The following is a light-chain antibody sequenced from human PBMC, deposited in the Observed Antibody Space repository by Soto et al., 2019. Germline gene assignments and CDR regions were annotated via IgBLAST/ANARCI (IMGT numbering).Light chain of an antibody. CDR2: KIS. V-gene: IGKV2-24*01. J-gene: IGKJ1*01. CDR1: ESLIFSAGNTY. Sequence: DVVLTQTPLSSPVTLGQPASISCRSSESLIFSAGNTYLSWLHQRPGQPPRLLIYKISKPFAGVPDRFSGSGAETDFTRKISRVEADDVGFYYCMQAKHFPRTFGQGTTVEVK. CDR3: MQAKHFPRT.